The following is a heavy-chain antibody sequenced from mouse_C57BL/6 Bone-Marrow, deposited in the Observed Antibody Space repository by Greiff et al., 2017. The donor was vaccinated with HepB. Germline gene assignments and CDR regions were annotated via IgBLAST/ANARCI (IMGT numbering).Heavy chain of an antibody. D-gene: IGHD2-4*01. J-gene: IGHJ2*01. CDR1: GFTFSSYG. CDR3: ARPGDYDLYFDY. CDR2: ISSGGSYT. Sequence: EVKLEESGGDLVKPGGSLKLSCAASGFTFSSYGMSWVRQTPDKRLEWVATISSGGSYTYYPASVKGRFTISRDNAKNTLYLQMSSLKSEDTAMYYCARPGDYDLYFDYWGQGTTLTVSS. V-gene: IGHV5-6*02.